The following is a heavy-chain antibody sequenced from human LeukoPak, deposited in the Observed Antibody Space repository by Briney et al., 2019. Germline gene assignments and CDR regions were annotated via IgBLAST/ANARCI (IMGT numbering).Heavy chain of an antibody. CDR1: GFTFSSYR. J-gene: IGHJ4*02. CDR3: VSFYETY. D-gene: IGHD2/OR15-2a*01. CDR2: ISYDGRNI. Sequence: GGSLTLSCAASGFTFSSYRMHWVRHAPGQGLEWVAVISYDGRNIHYPDSVKGRFTISKDNAKNTVYLQMNSLRAEDTAVYYCVSFYETYWGRGTLVTVSS. V-gene: IGHV3-30*03.